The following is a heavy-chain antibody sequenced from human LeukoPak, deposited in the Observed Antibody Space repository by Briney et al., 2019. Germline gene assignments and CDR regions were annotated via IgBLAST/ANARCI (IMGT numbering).Heavy chain of an antibody. J-gene: IGHJ4*02. CDR2: ITSSSSYK. CDR3: ARENRWFGEQLDY. CDR1: GFTFSSYW. D-gene: IGHD3-10*01. Sequence: GGSLRLSCAASGFTFSSYWMSWVRQAPGKGLEWISSITSSSSYKFYADSVKGRFTISRDNAKNSLYLQMNSLRAEDTAVYYCARENRWFGEQLDYWGQGTLVTVSS. V-gene: IGHV3-21*01.